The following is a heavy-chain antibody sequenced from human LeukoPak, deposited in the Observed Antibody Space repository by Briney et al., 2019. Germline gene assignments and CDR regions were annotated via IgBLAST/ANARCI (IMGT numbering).Heavy chain of an antibody. CDR2: IYSDGST. CDR3: ARVLYILRYFDY. Sequence: QPGGSLRLSCAASGFIVSSNYMSWVRQAPAKGLEWVSVIYSDGSTYYADSVKSRFTISRDNSKNTLYLQMNSLRAEDTAVYYCARVLYILRYFDYWGKGTTVTISS. J-gene: IGHJ6*04. D-gene: IGHD3-9*01. V-gene: IGHV3-53*01. CDR1: GFIVSSNY.